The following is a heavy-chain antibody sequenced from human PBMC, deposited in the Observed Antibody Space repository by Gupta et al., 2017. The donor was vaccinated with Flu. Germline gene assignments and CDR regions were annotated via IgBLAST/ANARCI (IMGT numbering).Heavy chain of an antibody. D-gene: IGHD3-3*01. V-gene: IGHV2-5*02. J-gene: IGHJ4*02. Sequence: QITLKESGPTLVRPTQTLTLTCTFSGFSLSTSGEGVGWIRQPPGKALEWLALIYWDDDKRYSPSLKSRLTITKDTSKNQVVLRMTNMDPVDTATYYCAHGFGVVVFDSWGQGTLVTVSS. CDR3: AHGFGVVVFDS. CDR1: GFSLSTSGEG. CDR2: IYWDDDK.